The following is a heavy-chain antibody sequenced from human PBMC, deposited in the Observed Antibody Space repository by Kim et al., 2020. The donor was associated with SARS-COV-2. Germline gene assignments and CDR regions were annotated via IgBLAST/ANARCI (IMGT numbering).Heavy chain of an antibody. J-gene: IGHJ6*02. CDR1: GGTFSSYA. D-gene: IGHD2-15*01. Sequence: SVKVSCKASGGTFSSYAISWVRQAPGQGLEWMGGIIPIFGTANYAQKFQGRVTITADESTSTAYMELSSLRSEDTAVYYCAVAHEKDIVVVVAATTAYYYYGMDVWGQGTTVTVSS. CDR3: AVAHEKDIVVVVAATTAYYYYGMDV. V-gene: IGHV1-69*13. CDR2: IIPIFGTA.